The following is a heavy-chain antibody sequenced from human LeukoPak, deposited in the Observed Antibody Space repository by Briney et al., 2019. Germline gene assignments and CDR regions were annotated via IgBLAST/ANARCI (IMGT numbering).Heavy chain of an antibody. V-gene: IGHV1-8*01. CDR3: ARDLDIAVAGLFDY. CDR1: GYTFTSYD. Sequence: ASEKVSCKASGYTFTSYDINWVRQATGQGLEWMGWMNPNSGNTGYAQKLQGRVIMTTDTSTSTAYMELRSLRSDDTAVYYCARDLDIAVAGLFDYWGQGTLVTVSS. CDR2: MNPNSGNT. J-gene: IGHJ4*02. D-gene: IGHD6-19*01.